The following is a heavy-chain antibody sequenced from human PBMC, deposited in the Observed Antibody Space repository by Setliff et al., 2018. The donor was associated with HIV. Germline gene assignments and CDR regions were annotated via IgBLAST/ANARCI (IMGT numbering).Heavy chain of an antibody. CDR3: ARGRDASRQRMDV. CDR1: GGSFSGYY. D-gene: IGHD1-1*01. V-gene: IGHV4-34*01. J-gene: IGHJ6*03. Sequence: PSETLSLTCAVYGGSFSGYYWSWIRQPPGKGLEWIGEINHSGSTNYNPSLKSRVTISVDTSKNQFSLKLSSVTAADTAVYYCARGRDASRQRMDVWGKGTTVTVS. CDR2: INHSGST.